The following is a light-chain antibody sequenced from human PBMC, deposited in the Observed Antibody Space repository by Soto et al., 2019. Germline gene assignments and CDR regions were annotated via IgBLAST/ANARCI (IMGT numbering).Light chain of an antibody. CDR1: QSVSSSY. V-gene: IGKV3-20*01. CDR2: GAS. CDR3: QQYDT. Sequence: DIVLTQSPGTLSLSPGERATLSCRASQSVSSSYLAWYQQKPGQAPRLLIYGASSRATGIPDRFSGSGSGTDFTLTSSRLEPEDFAVYYCQQYDTFGPGTKVDIK. J-gene: IGKJ3*01.